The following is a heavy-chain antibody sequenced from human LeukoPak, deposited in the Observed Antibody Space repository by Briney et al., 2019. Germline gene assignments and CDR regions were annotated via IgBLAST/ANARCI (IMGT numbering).Heavy chain of an antibody. J-gene: IGHJ4*02. CDR2: INHSGST. CDR1: GGSFSGYY. D-gene: IGHD2-8*01. CDR3: ASKEGGCRRVLGY. V-gene: IGHV4-34*01. Sequence: SETLSLTCAVYGGSFSGYYWSWIRQPPGKGLEWIGEINHSGSTNYNPSLKSRVTISVDTSKNQFSLKLSSVAAADTAVYYCASKEGGCRRVLGYWGQGTLVTVSS.